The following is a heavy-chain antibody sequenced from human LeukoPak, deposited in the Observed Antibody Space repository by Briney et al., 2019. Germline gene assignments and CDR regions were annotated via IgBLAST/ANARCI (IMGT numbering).Heavy chain of an antibody. CDR3: GRGDGRDGYKGRLDY. J-gene: IGHJ4*02. CDR1: GGSFSGYY. D-gene: IGHD5-24*01. V-gene: IGHV4-34*01. CDR2: INHSGST. Sequence: PSETLSLTCAVYGGSFSGYYWSWIRQPPGKGLEWIGEINHSGSTDYNPSLKSRLTISVDTSKNQFSLKMSSVTAADTAVYYCGRGDGRDGYKGRLDYWGQGTLVTVSS.